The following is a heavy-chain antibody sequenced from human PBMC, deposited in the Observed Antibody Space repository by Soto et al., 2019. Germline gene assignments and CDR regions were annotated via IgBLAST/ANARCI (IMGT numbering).Heavy chain of an antibody. D-gene: IGHD3-22*01. V-gene: IGHV3-23*01. CDR2: ISGTGGST. CDR1: GLNFSNYA. Sequence: EVQLLESGGGLVQPGGSLRLSCAASGLNFSNYAMSWVRQAPGKGLEWVSTISGTGGSTYYADSVKGRFTISRDNSKNTLYLQMNSLRAEDTAVYYSAIINGFYYAVADYWGQGTLVTVSS. CDR3: AIINGFYYAVADY. J-gene: IGHJ4*02.